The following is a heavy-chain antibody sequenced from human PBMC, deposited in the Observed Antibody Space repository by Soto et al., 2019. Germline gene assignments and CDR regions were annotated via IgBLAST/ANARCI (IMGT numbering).Heavy chain of an antibody. CDR2: IITAGDT. J-gene: IGHJ6*02. Sequence: EVQLVESGGGLVQPGGSLRLSCEASGFTFSSYDMHWVRQATGKGLEWVSAIITAGDTYYPGSVKGRFTISRENARNSLYLQMNSLRAGDTAVYYCARGQDFYNSGSYYSSPYGMDVWGQGTTVTVSS. CDR1: GFTFSSYD. D-gene: IGHD3-10*01. CDR3: ARGQDFYNSGSYYSSPYGMDV. V-gene: IGHV3-13*01.